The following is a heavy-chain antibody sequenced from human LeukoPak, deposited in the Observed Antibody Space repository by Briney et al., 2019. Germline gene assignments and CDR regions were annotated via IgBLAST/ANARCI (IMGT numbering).Heavy chain of an antibody. CDR3: ATVPNCSGGSCSYYFDY. CDR2: FDPEDGET. CDR1: GYTLTELS. V-gene: IGHV1-24*01. D-gene: IGHD2-15*01. J-gene: IGHJ4*02. Sequence: GASVKVSCKVSGYTLTELSMHWVRQAPGKGLEWMGGFDPEDGETIYAQKFQGRVTMTEDTSTDTAYMELSSLRCEDTAVYYCATVPNCSGGSCSYYFDYWGQGTLVTVSS.